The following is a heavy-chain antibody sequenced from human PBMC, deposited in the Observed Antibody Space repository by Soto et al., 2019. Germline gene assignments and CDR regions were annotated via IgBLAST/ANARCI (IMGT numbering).Heavy chain of an antibody. Sequence: SETLSLTCGVSGYSITSGFYWGWVRQSPGKGLEWIGTISYSAKTFYNPSLASRFSMAVDSSKNQFSLRLTSVTAADTALYYCTRAAGAPCVRFDSWVRGILVTVSS. CDR1: GYSITSGFY. D-gene: IGHD3-10*01. V-gene: IGHV4-38-2*01. CDR2: ISYSAKT. CDR3: TRAAGAPCVRFDS. J-gene: IGHJ4*02.